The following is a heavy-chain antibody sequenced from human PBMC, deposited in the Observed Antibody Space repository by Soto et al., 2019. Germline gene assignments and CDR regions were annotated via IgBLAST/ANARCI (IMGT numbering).Heavy chain of an antibody. CDR1: GGSINSGGYY. D-gene: IGHD6-13*01. V-gene: IGHV4-31*03. CDR3: ARGYRQSGYSSSWVFDY. J-gene: IGHJ4*02. Sequence: QVQLRESGPGLVKPSQTLSLTCTVSGGSINSGGYYWNWIRQHPGKGLEWIGYMYYIGSTYYNPSLMSRVIISADTSENHFSLKLSSVTSADTAVYFCARGYRQSGYSSSWVFDYWGQGTLVNVSS. CDR2: MYYIGST.